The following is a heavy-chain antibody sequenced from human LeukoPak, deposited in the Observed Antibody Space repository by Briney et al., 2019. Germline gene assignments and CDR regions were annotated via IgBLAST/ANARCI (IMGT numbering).Heavy chain of an antibody. V-gene: IGHV3-30*02. D-gene: IGHD3-22*01. CDR2: IRYDGGNK. J-gene: IGHJ6*03. Sequence: GGSLTLSCTASGYSFSSYGMQWWRRAPARGVQGVVVIRYDGGNKYYTPSVKSRVTISIDTSKNTLSLKLHCLTAEDTAVYHCARDRWMSGTMIVVARRSYIHYMDVWRKGTTVTISS. CDR1: GYSFSSYG. CDR3: ARDRWMSGTMIVVARRSYIHYMDV.